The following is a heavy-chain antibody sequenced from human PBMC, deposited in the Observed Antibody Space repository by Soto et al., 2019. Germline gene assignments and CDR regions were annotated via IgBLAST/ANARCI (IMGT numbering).Heavy chain of an antibody. D-gene: IGHD2-8*01. CDR3: ERGYCTTTPCSGDFQH. Sequence: QVQLVQSGAEVKKPGASVKVACKASGYKFTTYFIHWVRQAPGQGLEWMGMIHPSGDTGYGQKFRGRVTMTIDTSTTTAYMELRNLTSEDTAIYFSERGYCTTTPCSGDFQHWGQGTLVTVSS. CDR1: GYKFTTYF. CDR2: IHPSGDT. J-gene: IGHJ1*01. V-gene: IGHV1-46*01.